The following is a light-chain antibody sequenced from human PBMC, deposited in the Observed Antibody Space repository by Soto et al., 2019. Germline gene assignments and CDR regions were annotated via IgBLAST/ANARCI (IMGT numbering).Light chain of an antibody. J-gene: IGKJ1*01. V-gene: IGKV3-20*01. CDR1: QSVSSSY. CDR3: QQYGSSPPFT. CDR2: GAS. Sequence: EIVLTQSQGTLSLSPGERATLSCRASQSVSSSYLAWYQQKPGQAPRLLIYGASSRATGIPDRFGGSGSGTDFTLTISRLEPEDFAVYYCQQYGSSPPFTFGQGTKVDI.